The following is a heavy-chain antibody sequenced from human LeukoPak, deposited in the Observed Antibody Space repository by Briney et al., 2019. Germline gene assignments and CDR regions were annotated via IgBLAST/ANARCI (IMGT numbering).Heavy chain of an antibody. J-gene: IGHJ5*02. Sequence: SSETLSLTCTVSGGSISSYYWNWIRQPPGKGLEWIGNIYHSGSTNYNPSLKSRVTISVDTSKNQFSLKLSSVTAADTAIYYCARSSPWFDPWGQGTLVTVSS. D-gene: IGHD6-6*01. V-gene: IGHV4-59*01. CDR1: GGSISSYY. CDR2: IYHSGST. CDR3: ARSSPWFDP.